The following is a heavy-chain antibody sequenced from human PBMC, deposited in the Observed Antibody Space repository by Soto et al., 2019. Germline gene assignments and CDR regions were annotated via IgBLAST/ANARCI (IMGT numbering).Heavy chain of an antibody. Sequence: QVQLQESGPGLVKPSETLSLTCSVSGASINASSNYWGWIRQPPGKGLEWVGSIYYSGSTYYNPSLKSRATISLDTTKSQFSLNVRSVTAADTAVYYCARRSKNGYSFFADWGQGILVTVSS. J-gene: IGHJ4*02. CDR3: ARRSKNGYSFFAD. V-gene: IGHV4-39*01. CDR1: GASINASSNY. CDR2: IYYSGST. D-gene: IGHD5-12*01.